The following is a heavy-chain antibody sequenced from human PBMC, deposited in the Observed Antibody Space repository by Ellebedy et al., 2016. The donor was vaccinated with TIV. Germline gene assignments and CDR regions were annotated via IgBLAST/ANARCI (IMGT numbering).Heavy chain of an antibody. CDR2: ISAYNGNT. V-gene: IGHV1-18*01. D-gene: IGHD2-2*02. CDR1: GYTFTNYG. Sequence: ASVKVSCXASGYTFTNYGISWVRQAPGQGLEWMGWISAYNGNTNYAQKLQGRVTMTTDTSTSTAYMELRSLRSDDTAVYYCARAYCSSSGCYTYAFDIWGQGTRVTVSS. CDR3: ARAYCSSSGCYTYAFDI. J-gene: IGHJ3*02.